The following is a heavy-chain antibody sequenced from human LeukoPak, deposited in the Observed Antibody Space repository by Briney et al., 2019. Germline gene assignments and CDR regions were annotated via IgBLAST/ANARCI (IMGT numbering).Heavy chain of an antibody. Sequence: SETPSPTRTVSGGSITSYYWSWIRQPAGKGLEWIGRIYTSGSTNYNPSLKSRVTMSVDTSKNQFSLKLSSVTAAETAVYYCARDRSWAASRTMRAFDIWGEGAMVTVSS. CDR2: IYTSGST. CDR1: GGSITSYY. J-gene: IGHJ3*02. CDR3: ARDRSWAASRTMRAFDI. D-gene: IGHD1-26*01. V-gene: IGHV4-4*07.